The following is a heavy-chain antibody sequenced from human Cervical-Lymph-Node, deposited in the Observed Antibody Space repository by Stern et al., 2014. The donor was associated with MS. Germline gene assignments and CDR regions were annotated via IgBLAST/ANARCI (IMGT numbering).Heavy chain of an antibody. CDR2: INHRGST. V-gene: IGHV4-34*01. Sequence: QVQLQEWGAGLLKPSETLSLTCAVYGGSFSGYYWSWIRQPPGKGLEWIGEINHRGSTNYNPSLKSRVTISVDTSKNQFSLKLSSVTAADTAVYYCARGRTNAGPSPIDYWGQGTLVTVSS. J-gene: IGHJ4*02. CDR3: ARGRTNAGPSPIDY. CDR1: GGSFSGYY. D-gene: IGHD1-14*01.